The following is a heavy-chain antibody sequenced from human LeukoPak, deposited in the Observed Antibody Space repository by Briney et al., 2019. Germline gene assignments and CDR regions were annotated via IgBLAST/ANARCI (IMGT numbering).Heavy chain of an antibody. Sequence: SETLSLTCTVSGGSISSYYWSWIRQPPGKGLEWIGEINHSGSTNYNPSLKSRVTISVDTSKNQFSLKLSSVTAADTAVYYCARVSITGTTSNWFDPWGQGTLVTVSS. CDR3: ARVSITGTTSNWFDP. D-gene: IGHD1-7*01. V-gene: IGHV4-34*01. J-gene: IGHJ5*02. CDR1: GGSISSYY. CDR2: INHSGST.